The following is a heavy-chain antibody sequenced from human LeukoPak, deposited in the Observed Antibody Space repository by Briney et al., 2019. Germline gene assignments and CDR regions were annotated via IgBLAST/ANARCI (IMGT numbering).Heavy chain of an antibody. CDR2: IRSKTYGGTT. CDR3: TRAGRSWSLHY. J-gene: IGHJ4*02. D-gene: IGHD6-13*01. V-gene: IGHV3-49*04. CDR1: GFTFGDYA. Sequence: GGSLRLSCTTSGFTFGDYALSWVRQAPGKGLEWVGFIRSKTYGGTTEYAASVKGRFTISRDDSMRIAYLQMNSLKTEDTAVYYCTRAGRSWSLHYWGQGTLVTVPS.